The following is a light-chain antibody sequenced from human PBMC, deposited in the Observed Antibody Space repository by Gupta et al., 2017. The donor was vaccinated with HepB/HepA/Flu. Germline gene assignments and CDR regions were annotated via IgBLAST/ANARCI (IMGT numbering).Light chain of an antibody. CDR1: QSVSNSY. CDR2: GAS. J-gene: IGKJ2*01. V-gene: IGKV3-20*01. CDR3: QQDGSSPRT. Sequence: EIVLTQSPGTLSLSPGERATLPCRASQSVSNSYLAWYQQKPGQAPRLLIYGASSRATDIPDRFSGSGSGTDFTLTISRLEPEDFAVYYCQQDGSSPRTFGQGTKLEIK.